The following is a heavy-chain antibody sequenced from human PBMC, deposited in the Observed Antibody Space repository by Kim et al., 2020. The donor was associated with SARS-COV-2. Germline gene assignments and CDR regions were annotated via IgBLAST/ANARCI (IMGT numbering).Heavy chain of an antibody. CDR3: ASDSSGTLRFDY. D-gene: IGHD3-22*01. Sequence: YSADSVKGRFTLSRDNSKNTLDLQMNSLRAEDTAVYYCASDSSGTLRFDYWGQGTLVTVSS. J-gene: IGHJ4*02. V-gene: IGHV3-30*01.